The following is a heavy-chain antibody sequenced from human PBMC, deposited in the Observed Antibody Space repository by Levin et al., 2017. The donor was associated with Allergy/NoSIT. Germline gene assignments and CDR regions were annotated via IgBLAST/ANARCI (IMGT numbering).Heavy chain of an antibody. CDR1: GFTVSSNY. CDR3: WGYQGACHI. D-gene: IGHD2-2*01. J-gene: IGHJ3*02. CDR2: IKSGGST. V-gene: IGHV3-53*01. Sequence: SCAASGFTVSSNYMSWVRQAPGKGLEWVSVIKSGGSTYYADSVKGRFTISRDNSKNTLYLQMNSLRAEDTAVYYCWGYQGACHIWGQGTMVTVSS.